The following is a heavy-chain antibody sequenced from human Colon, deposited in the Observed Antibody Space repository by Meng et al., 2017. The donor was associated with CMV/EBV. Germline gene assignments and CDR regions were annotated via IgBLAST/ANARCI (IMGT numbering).Heavy chain of an antibody. V-gene: IGHV1-18*01. CDR2: ISAYSGDT. J-gene: IGHJ4*02. D-gene: IGHD3-22*01. CDR1: GYTFPSFG. Sequence: GYTFPSFGISWVRQAPGQGLEWMGWISAYSGDTHYPQKFQGRLTMTADTSTSTAYMDLRSLRSDDTAVYYCVRECSDHYDPIGFPHYWGQGTLVTVSS. CDR3: VRECSDHYDPIGFPHY.